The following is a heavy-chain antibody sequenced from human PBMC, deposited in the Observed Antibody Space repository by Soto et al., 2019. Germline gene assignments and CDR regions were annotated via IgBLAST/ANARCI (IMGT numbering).Heavy chain of an antibody. CDR2: INPTGTMT. D-gene: IGHD5-12*01. J-gene: IGHJ3*02. V-gene: IGHV1-46*01. CDR3: ARDTGYDHDAFDI. Sequence: ASVKVSCKTSGYTFITSYYTHWVRQAPGQGLEWMGIINPTGTMTKYSERFQGRLTMTRDTSTSTDYMELSTLTSEGTAVYLCARDTGYDHDAFDIWGQGTMVTVSS. CDR1: GYTFITSYY.